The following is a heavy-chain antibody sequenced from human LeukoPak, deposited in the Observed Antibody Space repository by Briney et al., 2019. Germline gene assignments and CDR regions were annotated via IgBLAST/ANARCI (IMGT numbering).Heavy chain of an antibody. CDR1: GFTFTSYA. V-gene: IGHV3-23*01. CDR3: AKAYSGGPGGNFDY. D-gene: IGHD1-26*01. CDR2: ISGSGGST. Sequence: GSLRLSCAASGFTFTSYAMSWVGQAPGKGLEWVSGISGSGGSTYYADSVKGRFTISRDNAKNTLYLQINSLRAEDTAVYYWAKAYSGGPGGNFDYWGQGALVTVSS. J-gene: IGHJ4*02.